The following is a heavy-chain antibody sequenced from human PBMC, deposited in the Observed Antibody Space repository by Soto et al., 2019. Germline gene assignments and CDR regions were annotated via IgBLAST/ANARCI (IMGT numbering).Heavy chain of an antibody. Sequence: QVHLEQSGAEVKKPGSSVKVSCKAAGGTFSTYTLIWVRQAPGQGLEWMGRIIPTAAVTDSAQKFEGSVNLTADKPTGTAFMELTSLTSDDTAVYYCSIGSWSAETFDVGGQGTMVTVSS. V-gene: IGHV1-69*02. CDR2: IIPTAAVT. D-gene: IGHD2-2*01. CDR1: GGTFSTYT. CDR3: SIGSWSAETFDV. J-gene: IGHJ3*01.